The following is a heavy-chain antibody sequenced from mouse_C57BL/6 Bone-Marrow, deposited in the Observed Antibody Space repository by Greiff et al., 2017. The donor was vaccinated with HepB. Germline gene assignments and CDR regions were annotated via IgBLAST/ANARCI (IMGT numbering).Heavy chain of an antibody. CDR3: ARWHYGSFYWYFDV. D-gene: IGHD1-1*01. V-gene: IGHV1-20*01. CDR1: GYSFTGYF. CDR2: INPYNGDT. J-gene: IGHJ1*03. Sequence: EVKLQESGPELVKPGDSVKISCKASGYSFTGYFMNWVMQSHGKSLEWIGRINPYNGDTFYNQKFKGKATLTVDKSSSTAHMELRSLTSEDSAVYYCARWHYGSFYWYFDVWGTGTTVTVSS.